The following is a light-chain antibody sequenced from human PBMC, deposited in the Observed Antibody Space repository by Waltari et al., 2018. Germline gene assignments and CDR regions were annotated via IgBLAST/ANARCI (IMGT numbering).Light chain of an antibody. J-gene: IGLJ3*02. CDR3: SSYTSSSTLWV. Sequence: QSALTQPASVSGSPGQSIPISCTGTSRDVGGYNYDPWYQQHPGKAPKLMIYDVSNRPSGVSNRFSGSKSGNTASLTISGLQAEDEADYYCSSYTSSSTLWVFGGGTKLTVL. CDR2: DVS. CDR1: SRDVGGYNY. V-gene: IGLV2-14*03.